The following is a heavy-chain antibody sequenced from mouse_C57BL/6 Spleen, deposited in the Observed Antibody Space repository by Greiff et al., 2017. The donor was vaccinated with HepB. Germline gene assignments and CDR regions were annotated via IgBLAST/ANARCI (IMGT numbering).Heavy chain of an antibody. Sequence: QVQLQQSGAELVKPGASVKLSCKASGYTFTSYWMQWVKQRPGQGLEWIGEIDPSDSYTNYNQKFKGKATLTVDTSSSTAYMQLSSLTSEDSAVYYCARNSGSRDGYWYFDVWGTGTTVTVSS. CDR1: GYTFTSYW. CDR3: ARNSGSRDGYWYFDV. CDR2: IDPSDSYT. V-gene: IGHV1-50*01. D-gene: IGHD1-1*01. J-gene: IGHJ1*03.